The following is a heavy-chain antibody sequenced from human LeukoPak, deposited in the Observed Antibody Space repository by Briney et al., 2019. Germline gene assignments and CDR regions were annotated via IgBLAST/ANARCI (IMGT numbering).Heavy chain of an antibody. J-gene: IGHJ4*02. CDR1: EYTFINDG. Sequence: ASVKVSCKASEYTFINDGIAWVRQAPGQGLEWMGWISPYNGNTNYAQKFQGRVTVTTDAPTSTAYMEVRSLRSDDTAVYYCARVWGGDIDFDYWGQGTLVTVSS. CDR3: ARVWGGDIDFDY. V-gene: IGHV1-18*01. D-gene: IGHD2-21*01. CDR2: ISPYNGNT.